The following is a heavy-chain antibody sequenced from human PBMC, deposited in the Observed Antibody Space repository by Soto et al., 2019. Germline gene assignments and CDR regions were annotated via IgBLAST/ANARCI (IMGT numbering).Heavy chain of an antibody. CDR2: ISSNGGST. J-gene: IGHJ4*02. D-gene: IGHD3-10*01. V-gene: IGHV3-64*01. CDR1: GFTFSSYA. CDR3: ARDPFGSNDY. Sequence: PGGSLRLSCAASGFTFSSYAMHWVRQAPGKGLEYVSAISSNGGSTYYANSVKGRFTISRDNSKNTLYLQMGSLRAEDMAVYYCARDPFGSNDYWGQGTLVTVSS.